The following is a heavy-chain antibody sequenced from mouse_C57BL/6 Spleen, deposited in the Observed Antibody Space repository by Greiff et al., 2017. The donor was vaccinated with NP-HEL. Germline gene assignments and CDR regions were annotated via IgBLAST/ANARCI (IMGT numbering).Heavy chain of an antibody. J-gene: IGHJ4*01. CDR3: ARGSIPPYYYGSSYAMDY. V-gene: IGHV1-72*01. Sequence: QVQLQQPGAELVKPGASVKLSCKASGYTFTSYWMHWVKQRPGRGLEWIGRIDPNSGGTKYNEKFKSKATLTVDKPSSTAYMQLSSLTSEDSAVYYCARGSIPPYYYGSSYAMDYWGQGTSVTVSS. CDR2: IDPNSGGT. CDR1: GYTFTSYW. D-gene: IGHD1-1*01.